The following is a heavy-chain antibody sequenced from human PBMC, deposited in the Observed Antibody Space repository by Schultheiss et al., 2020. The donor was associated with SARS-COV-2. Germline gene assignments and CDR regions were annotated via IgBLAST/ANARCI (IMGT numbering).Heavy chain of an antibody. V-gene: IGHV3-30*19. J-gene: IGHJ6*02. CDR1: GFTFSSYG. CDR2: IWYDGSNK. Sequence: GGSLRLSCAASGFTFSSYGMHWVRQAPGKGLEWVAVIWYDGSNKSYAGSVKGRFTISRDNSENTLYLQMDSLRAEDTAVYYCARERRTSLDVWGQGTTVTVSS. CDR3: ARERRTSLDV.